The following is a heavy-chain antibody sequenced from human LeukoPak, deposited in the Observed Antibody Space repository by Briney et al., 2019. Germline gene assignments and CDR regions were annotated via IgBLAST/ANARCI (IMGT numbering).Heavy chain of an antibody. J-gene: IGHJ4*02. Sequence: GGSLRLSCAASGFTFEDYAMHWVRQAPGKGLEWVSGISWNSGSIGYADSVKGRFTISRDNAKNSLYLQMNSLRAEDTALYYCAKDTCSSTSCYGGLDYWGQGTLVTVSS. V-gene: IGHV3-9*01. CDR2: ISWNSGSI. D-gene: IGHD2-2*01. CDR3: AKDTCSSTSCYGGLDY. CDR1: GFTFEDYA.